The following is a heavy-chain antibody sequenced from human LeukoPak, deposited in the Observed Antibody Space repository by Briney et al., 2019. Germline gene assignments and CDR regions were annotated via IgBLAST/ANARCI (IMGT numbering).Heavy chain of an antibody. CDR3: ARSPGITMIVVVNY. CDR2: IYHSRST. J-gene: IGHJ4*02. Sequence: SETLSLTCAVSGYSISSGYYWGWIRQPPGKGLEWVGSIYHSRSTYYNPSLKSRVTISVDTSKNQLSLKLSSVTAADTAVYYCARSPGITMIVVVNYWGQGTLVTVSS. V-gene: IGHV4-38-2*01. CDR1: GYSISSGYY. D-gene: IGHD3-22*01.